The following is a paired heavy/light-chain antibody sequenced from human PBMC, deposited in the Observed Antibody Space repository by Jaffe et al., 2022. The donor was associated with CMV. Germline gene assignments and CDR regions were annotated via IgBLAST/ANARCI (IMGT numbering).Heavy chain of an antibody. V-gene: IGHV3-23*01. Sequence: EVQLLESGGGLVQPGGSLRLSCAASRFTFSNYALSWVRQPPGRGLEWVSTINGGGYSTYYADSVKGRFTISRDNSKNTLYLQMNSLRVEDTALYYCAIDAGVWDSYDDGGWGQGTLVTVSS. J-gene: IGHJ4*02. CDR1: RFTFSNYA. CDR2: INGGGYST. D-gene: IGHD3-16*01. CDR3: AIDAGVWDSYDDGG.
Light chain of an antibody. J-gene: IGKJ2*01. CDR2: KIS. CDR1: QSLVHSDGNTY. CDR3: MQATQFPYT. V-gene: IGKV2-24*01. Sequence: DIVMAQTPLSSPVTLGQPASISCRSSQSLVHSDGNTYLSWLQQRPGQPPRLLIYKISNRFSGVPDRFSGSGAGTDFTLKISRVEAEDVGVYYCMQATQFPYTFGRGTKLEIK.